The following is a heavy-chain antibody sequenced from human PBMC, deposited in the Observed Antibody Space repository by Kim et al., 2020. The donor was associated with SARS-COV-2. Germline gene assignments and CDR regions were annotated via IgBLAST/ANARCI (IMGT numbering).Heavy chain of an antibody. CDR3: ARASVVVTDY. D-gene: IGHD2-21*02. V-gene: IGHV3-30*04. J-gene: IGHJ4*02. CDR1: GFTFSSYA. Sequence: GGSLRLSCAASGFTFSSYAMHWVRQAPGKVLEWVAVISYDGSNKYYADSVKGRFTISRDNSKNTLYLQMNSLRAEDTAVYYCARASVVVTDYWGQGTLVTVSS. CDR2: ISYDGSNK.